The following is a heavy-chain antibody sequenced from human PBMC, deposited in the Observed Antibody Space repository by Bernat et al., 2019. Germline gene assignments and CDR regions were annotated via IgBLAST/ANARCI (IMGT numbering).Heavy chain of an antibody. V-gene: IGHV1-18*01. J-gene: IGHJ5*02. CDR3: ARSYCSGGSCYPNWFDP. CDR1: GYTFTSYG. D-gene: IGHD2-15*01. Sequence: QVQLVQSGAEVKKPGASVKVSCKASGYTFTSYGISWVRQAPGQGLEWMGWISAYNGNTNYAQKLQGRVTMTTDTSTSTAYMELRSLRSDDTAVYYCARSYCSGGSCYPNWFDPLGPGNPGHRLL. CDR2: ISAYNGNT.